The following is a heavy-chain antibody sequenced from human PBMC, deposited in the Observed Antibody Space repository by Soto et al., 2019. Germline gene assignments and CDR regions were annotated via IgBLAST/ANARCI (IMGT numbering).Heavy chain of an antibody. J-gene: IGHJ4*02. CDR1: GYAFTSYR. D-gene: IGHD6-13*01. CDR3: ARARRIAAAAIDF. CDR2: SSAYNGNT. V-gene: IGHV1-18*04. Sequence: VASVKVSCKPSGYAFTSYRISRVRQAPGQGLEWMGWSSAYNGNTNYAQKLQGRVTMTTYTSTSTAYMELRSLRSDDTAVYYCARARRIAAAAIDFWGQGTLVTVSS.